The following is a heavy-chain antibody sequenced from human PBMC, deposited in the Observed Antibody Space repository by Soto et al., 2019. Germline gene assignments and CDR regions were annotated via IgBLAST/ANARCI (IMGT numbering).Heavy chain of an antibody. CDR3: ARDRDYGDYWASAFDI. Sequence: QVQLVESGGGVVQPGRSLRLSCAASGFTFSSYAMHWVRQAPGKGLEWVAVISYDGSNKYYADSVKGRFTISRDNSKNTLYLQMNSLRAEDTAVSYCARDRDYGDYWASAFDIWGQGTMVTVSS. CDR1: GFTFSSYA. J-gene: IGHJ3*02. D-gene: IGHD4-17*01. V-gene: IGHV3-30-3*01. CDR2: ISYDGSNK.